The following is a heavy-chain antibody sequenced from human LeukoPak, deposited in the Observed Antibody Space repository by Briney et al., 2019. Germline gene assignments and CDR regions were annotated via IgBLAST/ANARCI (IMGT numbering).Heavy chain of an antibody. V-gene: IGHV3-48*01. J-gene: IGHJ4*02. CDR1: GFTFSSYS. Sequence: GGSLRLSCAASGFTFSSYSMNWVRQAPGKGLEWVSYISSSSSTIYYADSVKGRFTISRDNAKNSLYLQMNSLRAEDTAVYYCARGVTSSWGAVYFDYWGQGTLVTVSS. D-gene: IGHD6-13*01. CDR2: ISSSSSTI. CDR3: ARGVTSSWGAVYFDY.